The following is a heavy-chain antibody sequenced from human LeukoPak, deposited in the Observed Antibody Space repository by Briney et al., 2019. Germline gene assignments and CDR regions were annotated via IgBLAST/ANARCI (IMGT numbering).Heavy chain of an antibody. Sequence: SETLSLTCTVSGYSISSGYYWGWIRQPPGKGLEWIGSIYHSGSTYYNPSLKSRVTISVDTSKNQFSLKLSSVTAADTAVYYCARQIKYQLPFSNQGWFDPWGQGTLVTVSS. CDR1: GYSISSGYY. CDR2: IYHSGST. D-gene: IGHD2-2*01. V-gene: IGHV4-38-2*02. CDR3: ARQIKYQLPFSNQGWFDP. J-gene: IGHJ5*02.